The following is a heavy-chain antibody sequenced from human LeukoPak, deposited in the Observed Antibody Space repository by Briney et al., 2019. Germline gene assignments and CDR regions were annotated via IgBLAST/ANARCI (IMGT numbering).Heavy chain of an antibody. CDR1: GGSVSSGSYY. CDR3: VRDLVATIDHYYYGMDV. J-gene: IGHJ6*02. CDR2: IYNSVRT. D-gene: IGHD5-12*01. Sequence: SETLSLTCIVSGGSVSSGSYYWSWIRQPPGKGLEWIGNIYNSVRTNYNPSLKSRVTISVDTSKNQLSLKLSSVTAADTAVYFCVRDLVATIDHYYYGMDVWGQGTTVTVS. V-gene: IGHV4-61*01.